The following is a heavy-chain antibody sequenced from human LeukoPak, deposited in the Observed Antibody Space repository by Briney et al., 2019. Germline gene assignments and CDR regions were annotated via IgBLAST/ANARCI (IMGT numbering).Heavy chain of an antibody. Sequence: SETLSLTCTVSGGSISSYYWSWIRQPPGKGLEWIGYIYYSGSTNYNPSLKSRVTISVDTSKNQFSLKLSSVTAADTAVYYCAREALLRVVVEDAFDIWGQGTMVTVSS. CDR3: AREALLRVVVEDAFDI. J-gene: IGHJ3*02. CDR1: GGSISSYY. D-gene: IGHD2-2*01. CDR2: IYYSGST. V-gene: IGHV4-59*12.